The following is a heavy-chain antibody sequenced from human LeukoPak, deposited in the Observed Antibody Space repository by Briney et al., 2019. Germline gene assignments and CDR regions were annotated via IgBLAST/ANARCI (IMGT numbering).Heavy chain of an antibody. CDR3: ARGRYCSSTSCYKPTILRFDP. J-gene: IGHJ5*02. Sequence: ASVKVSCKASGYTFTSYAMHWVRQAPGQRLEWMGWINAGYGNTKYSQKFQGRVTITRDTSASTAYMELSSLRSEDTAVYYCARGRYCSSTSCYKPTILRFDPWGQGTLVTVSS. CDR1: GYTFTSYA. V-gene: IGHV1-3*01. D-gene: IGHD2-2*02. CDR2: INAGYGNT.